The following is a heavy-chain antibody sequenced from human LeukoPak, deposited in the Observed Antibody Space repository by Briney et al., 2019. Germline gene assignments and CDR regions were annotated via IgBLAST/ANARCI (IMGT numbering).Heavy chain of an antibody. Sequence: GGSLRLSCAASGFTFSSYSMNWVRQAPGKGLEWVSAISGSGGSTYYADSVKGRFTISRDNSKNTLYLQMNSLRAEDTAVYYCAKVRWFGELYYYYGMDVWGQGTTVTVSS. V-gene: IGHV3-23*01. CDR3: AKVRWFGELYYYYGMDV. D-gene: IGHD3-10*01. CDR1: GFTFSSYS. CDR2: ISGSGGST. J-gene: IGHJ6*02.